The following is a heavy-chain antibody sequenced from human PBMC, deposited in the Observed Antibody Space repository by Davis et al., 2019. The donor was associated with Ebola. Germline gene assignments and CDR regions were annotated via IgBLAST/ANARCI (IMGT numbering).Heavy chain of an antibody. CDR3: AREGKSVVPAAITTMFDY. CDR2: IWYDGSNK. CDR1: GFTFSSYG. J-gene: IGHJ4*02. Sequence: SLKTSCAAPGFTFSSYGMHWVRQAPGKGLEWVAVIWYDGSNKYYADSEKGRFTISRDNSKNTLYLQMNSLRAEDTAVYYCAREGKSVVPAAITTMFDYWGQGTLVTVSS. D-gene: IGHD2-2*02. V-gene: IGHV3-33*01.